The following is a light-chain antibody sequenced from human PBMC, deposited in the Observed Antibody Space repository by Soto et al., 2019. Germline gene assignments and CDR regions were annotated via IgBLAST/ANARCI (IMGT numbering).Light chain of an antibody. CDR3: QQYTTSSWT. CDR1: QSVVNYQ. CDR2: GTS. V-gene: IGKV3-20*01. Sequence: EGVLTQDPGTLSLSPGGRATLSCLTSQSVVNYQLAWYRQKPGQAPRVLIHGTSSRATGIPDRFSGSGSGTDFTLTISRLEPEDFAVYYCQQYTTSSWTFGQGTKVDI. J-gene: IGKJ1*01.